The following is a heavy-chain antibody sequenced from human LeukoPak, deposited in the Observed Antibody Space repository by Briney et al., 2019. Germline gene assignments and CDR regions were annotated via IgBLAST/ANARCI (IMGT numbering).Heavy chain of an antibody. J-gene: IGHJ4*02. D-gene: IGHD5-12*01. V-gene: IGHV3-23*01. CDR2: ISGSGGST. CDR1: GFTFSSYA. CDR3: AKAHFPYSGYDCFDY. Sequence: GGSLRLSCAASGFTFSSYAMSWVRQAPGKGLEWVSAISGSGGSTYYADSVKGRFTISRDNSKNTLYLQMNSLRAEDTAVYYCAKAHFPYSGYDCFDYWGQGTLVTVSS.